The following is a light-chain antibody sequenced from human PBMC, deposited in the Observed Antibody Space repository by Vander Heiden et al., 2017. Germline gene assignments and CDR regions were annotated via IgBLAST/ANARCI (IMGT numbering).Light chain of an antibody. CDR2: DNSDSDK. Sequence: QAVLTQPSSLSASPGASASLTCTLRSDITVGTYRIYWYQQKPGSPPQYLLRDNSDSDKQQGSGVPSRFSGSKDASANAGILLISGLQSEDEADYYCLIWHTSAWVFGGGTKLTVL. CDR3: LIWHTSAWV. J-gene: IGLJ3*02. CDR1: SDITVGTYR. V-gene: IGLV5-45*03.